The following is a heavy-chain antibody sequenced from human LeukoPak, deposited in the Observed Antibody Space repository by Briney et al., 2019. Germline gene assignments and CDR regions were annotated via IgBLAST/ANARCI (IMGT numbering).Heavy chain of an antibody. J-gene: IGHJ4*02. CDR1: GFTFSSYS. CDR3: ARDSVGATGEFDY. D-gene: IGHD1-26*01. V-gene: IGHV3-21*01. Sequence: GSLRLSCAASGFTFSSYSMNWVRQAPEKGLEWVSSISSSSSYIYYADSVKGRFTISRDNAKNSLYLQMNSLRAEDTAVYYCARDSVGATGEFDYWGQGTLVTVSS. CDR2: ISSSSSYI.